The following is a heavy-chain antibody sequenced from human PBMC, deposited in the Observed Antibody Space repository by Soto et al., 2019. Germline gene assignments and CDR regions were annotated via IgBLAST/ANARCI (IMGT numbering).Heavy chain of an antibody. CDR2: IYYSGST. CDR1: GGSISSSNYY. J-gene: IGHJ6*02. CDR3: ASLFHCSSTSCYYYYGMDV. D-gene: IGHD2-2*01. V-gene: IGHV4-39*01. Sequence: PSETLSLTCTVSGGSISSSNYYWGWIRQHPGKGLEWIGSIYYSGSTYYNPSLKSRVTISVDTSKNQFSLKLSSVTAADTAVYYCASLFHCSSTSCYYYYGMDVWGQGTTVTVSS.